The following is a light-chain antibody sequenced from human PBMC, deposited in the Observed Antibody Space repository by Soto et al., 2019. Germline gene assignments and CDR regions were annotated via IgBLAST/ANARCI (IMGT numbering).Light chain of an antibody. CDR1: QNISTY. J-gene: IGKJ2*01. V-gene: IGKV3-11*01. CDR3: HHRSIWPPMST. Sequence: EIVLTQSPATLSLSPGERATLSCRASQNISTYLAWYQQKPGQAPRLLIYDASNRATGIPARFSGSGSGTDFTLTISSLVPGDFAVYFCHHRSIWPPMSTFGQGTKLEIK. CDR2: DAS.